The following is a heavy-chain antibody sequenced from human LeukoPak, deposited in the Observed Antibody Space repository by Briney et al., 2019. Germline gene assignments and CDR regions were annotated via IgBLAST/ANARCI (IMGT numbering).Heavy chain of an antibody. CDR3: ARGGGFDT. CDR1: GYTFSSYA. D-gene: IGHD2-15*01. Sequence: PGGSLRLSCTASGYTFSSYAMRWVRQAPGKGLEYVSTISAGGGSKFYADSMKGRYAISRDNSRNTVSLQMNSLRVEDTAVYYCARGGGFDTWGQGTLVTVSS. CDR2: ISAGGGSK. V-gene: IGHV3-23*01. J-gene: IGHJ5*02.